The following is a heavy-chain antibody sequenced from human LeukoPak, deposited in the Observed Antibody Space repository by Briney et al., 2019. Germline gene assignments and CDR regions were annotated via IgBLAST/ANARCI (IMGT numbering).Heavy chain of an antibody. CDR1: GASISSSY. V-gene: IGHV4-59*01. Sequence: SETLSLTCTVSGASISSSYWSWIRQSPGRGLEWIGCMYYTGSTNYNPSLQSRVTMSIDTSKNQFSLRLGSVTAADTAVYYCARGYFDSSGYSNPFDLWGQGTLVTVSS. J-gene: IGHJ4*02. CDR3: ARGYFDSSGYSNPFDL. CDR2: MYYTGST. D-gene: IGHD3-22*01.